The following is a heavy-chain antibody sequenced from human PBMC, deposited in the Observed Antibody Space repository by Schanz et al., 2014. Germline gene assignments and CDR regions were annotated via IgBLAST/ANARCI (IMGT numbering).Heavy chain of an antibody. CDR3: AKSYDTSGYSGFDY. J-gene: IGHJ4*02. CDR2: ISYHGSER. CDR1: GFSFSDYG. D-gene: IGHD3-22*01. Sequence: QVQLVESGGGVVQPGRSLRLSCAGSGFSFSDYGMHWVRQAPGRGLEWVAVISYHGSERYYADSVKGRFTISRDNSKNTLYLQINSLRTEDTAVYFCAKSYDTSGYSGFDYWGQGTLVTVSS. V-gene: IGHV3-30*18.